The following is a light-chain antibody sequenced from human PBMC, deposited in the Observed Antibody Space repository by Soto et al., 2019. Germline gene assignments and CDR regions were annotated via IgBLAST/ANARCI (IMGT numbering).Light chain of an antibody. CDR2: AAS. J-gene: IGKJ4*01. V-gene: IGKV1-39*01. Sequence: DIQMTQSPSSLSASVGDRVSITCRASQSISSYLNWYQQKPGKAPKLLIYAASSLQSGVPSRSSGSGSGTEFTLTITSLQPEDFATYYCQQLNSYPQLTFGGGTKVDIK. CDR1: QSISSY. CDR3: QQLNSYPQLT.